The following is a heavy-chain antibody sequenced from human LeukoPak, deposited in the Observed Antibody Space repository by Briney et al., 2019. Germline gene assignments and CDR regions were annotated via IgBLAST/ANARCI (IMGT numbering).Heavy chain of an antibody. J-gene: IGHJ4*02. D-gene: IGHD1-1*01. CDR3: AKFPSGYNWNDRDY. Sequence: GGSLRLSCAASGFTFSSYAMSWVRQAPGKGLEWVSAISGSGGSTYYADSVKGRFTISRDNSKNTLYLQMNSLRAEDTAVYYCAKFPSGYNWNDRDYWGQGTLVTVSS. CDR2: ISGSGGST. CDR1: GFTFSSYA. V-gene: IGHV3-23*01.